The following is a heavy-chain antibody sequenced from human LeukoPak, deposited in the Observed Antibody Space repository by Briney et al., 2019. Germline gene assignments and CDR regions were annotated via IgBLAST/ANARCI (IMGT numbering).Heavy chain of an antibody. J-gene: IGHJ3*02. CDR2: ISAYNGNT. CDR3: ARRYYYDSRSSSDAFDI. CDR1: GYTFTIYG. Sequence: ASVTVSCKASGYTFTIYGISLVRQAPGQGLEWMGWISAYNGNTNYAQKLQGRVTMTTDTSTSTAYMELRSLRSDDTAVYYCARRYYYDSRSSSDAFDIWGQGTMVTVSS. V-gene: IGHV1-18*01. D-gene: IGHD3-22*01.